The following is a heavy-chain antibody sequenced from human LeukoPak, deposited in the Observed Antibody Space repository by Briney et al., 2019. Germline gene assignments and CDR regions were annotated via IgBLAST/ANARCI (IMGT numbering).Heavy chain of an antibody. CDR2: IYTSGST. D-gene: IGHD5-24*01. Sequence: SETLSLXCAVSGYSISSYYWSWIRRPAGKGLEWIGRIYTSGSTNYNPSLKSRVTMSVDTSKNQFSLKLSSVTAADTAVYYCARGGRRDGYNLRFDPWGQGTLVTVSS. CDR3: ARGGRRDGYNLRFDP. CDR1: GYSISSYY. J-gene: IGHJ5*02. V-gene: IGHV4-4*07.